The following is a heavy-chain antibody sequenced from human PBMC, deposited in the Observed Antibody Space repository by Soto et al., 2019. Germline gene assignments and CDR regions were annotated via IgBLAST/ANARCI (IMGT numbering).Heavy chain of an antibody. V-gene: IGHV3-64*02. J-gene: IGHJ4*02. CDR2: ISSTGATI. CDR1: GFTFTSYA. D-gene: IGHD6-13*01. Sequence: PGGSLRLSCAASGFTFTSYAVHWVRQAPGKGLEFVASISSTGATIYYGDSVNGRVTISRDNSKSTVYLQMGSLKAEDTAVYYCARARIGAAGTKYYFDYWGRGTLVTVSS. CDR3: ARARIGAAGTKYYFDY.